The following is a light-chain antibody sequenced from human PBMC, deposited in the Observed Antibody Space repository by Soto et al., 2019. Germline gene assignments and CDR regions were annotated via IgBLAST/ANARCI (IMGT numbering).Light chain of an antibody. J-gene: IGKJ3*01. CDR1: QSVSSNY. CDR2: GIS. CDR3: QQYGTSRVT. Sequence: EIVLTQSPGTLSLSPGERATLSCRASQSVSSNYLAWYQQKPGQSPTLLIYGISYRATGIPDRFSGSGSGTDFTLTISRLEPEDFAVYYCQQYGTSRVTFGPGTKVEIK. V-gene: IGKV3-20*01.